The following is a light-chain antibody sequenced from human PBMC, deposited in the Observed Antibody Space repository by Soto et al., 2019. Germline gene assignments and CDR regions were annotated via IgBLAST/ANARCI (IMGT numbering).Light chain of an antibody. CDR2: GAS. V-gene: IGKV3-20*01. CDR3: PPYDYSRT. Sequence: ASQSVRSNFLAWYQQKPGQAPRLLIYGASNRATGIPDRFSGSRSGNGITLTIAVLEFQLFPFYDFPPYDYSRTYGQGTKVDIK. CDR1: QSVRSNF. J-gene: IGKJ1*01.